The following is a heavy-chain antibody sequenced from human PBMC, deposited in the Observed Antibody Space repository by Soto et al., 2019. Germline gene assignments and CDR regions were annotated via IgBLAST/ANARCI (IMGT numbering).Heavy chain of an antibody. J-gene: IGHJ6*02. CDR2: INWKSDI. CDR3: ARVEGGYSYGVYFYYAMDV. D-gene: IGHD5-18*01. CDR1: GFTFDDNA. Sequence: AGGSLRLSCAVSGFTFDDNAMHWVRQAPEKGLEWVSGINWKSDIGYADSVKGRFTISRDNAENSLYLQMNSLRAEDTALYYCARVEGGYSYGVYFYYAMDVWGLGTSVTVSS. V-gene: IGHV3-9*01.